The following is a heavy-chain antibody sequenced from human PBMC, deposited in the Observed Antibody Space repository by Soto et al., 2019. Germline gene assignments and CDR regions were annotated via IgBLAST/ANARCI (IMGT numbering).Heavy chain of an antibody. CDR3: ARPDGDYFYNDMDV. D-gene: IGHD3-10*01. Sequence: HPGGSLRLSCAASGFTFSRYVMSWVRQAPGKGLEWVSVISGSGGASYYGNSVRGRFTISRDNSKNTLYLQMNSLRADDTAVYYCARPDGDYFYNDMDVWGKGTTVTVSS. J-gene: IGHJ6*03. CDR1: GFTFSRYV. V-gene: IGHV3-23*01. CDR2: ISGSGGAS.